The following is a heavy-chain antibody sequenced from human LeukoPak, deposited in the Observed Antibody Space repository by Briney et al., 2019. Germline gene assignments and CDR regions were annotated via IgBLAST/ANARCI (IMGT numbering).Heavy chain of an antibody. Sequence: SGTLSLTCAVYGGSFSGYYWSWIRQPPGKGLEWIGEINHSGSTNYNPSLKSRVTISVDTSKNQFSLKPSSVTAADTAVYYCASLWPYQLSAFDIWGQGTMVTVSS. CDR3: ASLWPYQLSAFDI. V-gene: IGHV4-34*01. CDR1: GGSFSGYY. D-gene: IGHD2-2*01. J-gene: IGHJ3*02. CDR2: INHSGST.